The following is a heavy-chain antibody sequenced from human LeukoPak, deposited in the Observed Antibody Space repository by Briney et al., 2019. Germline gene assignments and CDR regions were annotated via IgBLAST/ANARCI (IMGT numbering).Heavy chain of an antibody. D-gene: IGHD5-18*01. Sequence: GGSLRLSCAASGFTFSSYAMSWVRQAPGKGLEWVSAISGSGGSTYYADSVKGRFTISRDNSKNTLYLQMNRLRAEETAVYYCAKDDSNYYYYGMDVWGQGTTVTVSS. CDR2: ISGSGGST. V-gene: IGHV3-23*01. CDR1: GFTFSSYA. J-gene: IGHJ6*02. CDR3: AKDDSNYYYYGMDV.